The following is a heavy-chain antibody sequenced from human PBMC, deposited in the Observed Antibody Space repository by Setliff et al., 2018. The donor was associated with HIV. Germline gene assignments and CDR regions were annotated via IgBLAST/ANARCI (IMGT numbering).Heavy chain of an antibody. Sequence: GESLTISCKASGYSFTGYWIGWARQMPGKGLEWMGIIYPGDSDTRYSPSFQGQVTISTDKSISTAFLQWSSLKASDTAMYYCTGHSHYDRSGYYYHKMPDDAFDIWGQGTMVTVSS. CDR1: GYSFTGYW. CDR3: TGHSHYDRSGYYYHKMPDDAFDI. V-gene: IGHV5-51*01. CDR2: IYPGDSDT. D-gene: IGHD3-22*01. J-gene: IGHJ3*02.